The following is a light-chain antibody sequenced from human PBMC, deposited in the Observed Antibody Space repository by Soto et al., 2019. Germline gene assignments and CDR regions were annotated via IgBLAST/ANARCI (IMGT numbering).Light chain of an antibody. Sequence: QSALTQPASVSGSPGQSITISCTGTSSDVGGYNYVSWYQQHPGKAPKLMIFDVINRPSGVSNRFSGSKSGYTASLTISGLQAEDEADYYCSSYTRGSTWVFGGGTKLTVL. CDR1: SSDVGGYNY. J-gene: IGLJ3*02. CDR2: DVI. V-gene: IGLV2-14*01. CDR3: SSYTRGSTWV.